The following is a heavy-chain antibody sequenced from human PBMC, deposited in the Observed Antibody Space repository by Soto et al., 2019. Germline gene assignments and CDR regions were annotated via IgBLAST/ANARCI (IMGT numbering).Heavy chain of an antibody. CDR1: GFTFSSYA. CDR2: ISGSGGST. V-gene: IGHV3-23*01. D-gene: IGHD1-26*01. J-gene: IGHJ4*02. CDR3: AKAPPAVGAESY. Sequence: EVQLLESGGGLVQPGGSLRLSCAASGFTFSSYAMSWVRQAPGKGMEWVSAISGSGGSTYYADSVKGRFTISRDKSKNPLYLQMNSLRAEDTAVYYCAKAPPAVGAESYWGQGSLVTVSS.